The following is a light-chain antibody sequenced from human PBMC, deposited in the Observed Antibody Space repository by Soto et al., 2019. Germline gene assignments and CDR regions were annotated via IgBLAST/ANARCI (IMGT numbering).Light chain of an antibody. CDR2: VAS. Sequence: EIVLTQSPGTLSLSPGERATLSCRASESISSSNLGWYQQQPGQAPRLLIYVASRRVTGIPDRFSGSGSGTDFTLTISRLEPEDFAVYYCQHYDNTSITFGQGTRLEIK. J-gene: IGKJ5*01. CDR1: ESISSSN. V-gene: IGKV3-20*01. CDR3: QHYDNTSIT.